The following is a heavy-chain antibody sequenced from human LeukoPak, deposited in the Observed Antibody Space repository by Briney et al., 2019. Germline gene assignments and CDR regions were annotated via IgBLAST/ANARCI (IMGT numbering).Heavy chain of an antibody. V-gene: IGHV3-53*01. J-gene: IGHJ4*02. D-gene: IGHD5-18*01. Sequence: GGSLRLSCAASGFTVSRNYMSWVRQAPGRGLECVSVIYGGGPTYYADSVKGRFTVSRDNAKNSMYLRMDTLRAEDTAVYYCARERGYNYGYSGYYDQWGQGILVTVSS. CDR3: ARERGYNYGYSGYYDQ. CDR1: GFTVSRNY. CDR2: IYGGGPT.